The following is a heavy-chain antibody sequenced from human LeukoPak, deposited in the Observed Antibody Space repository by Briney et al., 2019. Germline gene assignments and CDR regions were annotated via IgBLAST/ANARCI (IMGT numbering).Heavy chain of an antibody. D-gene: IGHD3-22*01. V-gene: IGHV4-34*01. Sequence: SETLSLTCAVYGGSFSGYYWSWIRQPPGKGLEWIGEINHSGSTNYNPSLKSRVTISVDTSKNQFSLKLSSVTAADTAVYYCARGDFHDSSGYYYVYKRGWFDPWGQGTLVTVSS. CDR2: INHSGST. CDR3: ARGDFHDSSGYYYVYKRGWFDP. CDR1: GGSFSGYY. J-gene: IGHJ5*02.